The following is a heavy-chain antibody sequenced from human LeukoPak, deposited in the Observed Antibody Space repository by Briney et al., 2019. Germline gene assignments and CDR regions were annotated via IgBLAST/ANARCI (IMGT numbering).Heavy chain of an antibody. Sequence: ASVKVSCKASGYTFTSYYMHWVRQAPGQGLEWMGIINPSGGSTSYAQKFQGRVTMTRDTSTSTVYMELSSLRSEDTAVYCCARDITTATGRFAGPFDPWGQGTLVTVSS. CDR2: INPSGGST. CDR1: GYTFTSYY. CDR3: ARDITTATGRFAGPFDP. D-gene: IGHD1-14*01. J-gene: IGHJ5*02. V-gene: IGHV1-46*01.